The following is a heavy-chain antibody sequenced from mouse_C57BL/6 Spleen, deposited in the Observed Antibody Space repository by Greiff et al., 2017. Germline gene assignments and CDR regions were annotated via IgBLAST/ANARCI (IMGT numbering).Heavy chain of an antibody. CDR1: GYTFTSYW. V-gene: IGHV1-50*01. Sequence: VQLQQPGAELVKPGASVKLSCKASGYTFTSYWMQWVKQRPGQGLEWIGEIDPSDSYTNYNQKFKGKATLTVDTSSSTAYMQLSSLTSEDSAVYYCARRIYYGNYFDYWGQGTTLTVSS. CDR2: IDPSDSYT. J-gene: IGHJ2*01. D-gene: IGHD2-1*01. CDR3: ARRIYYGNYFDY.